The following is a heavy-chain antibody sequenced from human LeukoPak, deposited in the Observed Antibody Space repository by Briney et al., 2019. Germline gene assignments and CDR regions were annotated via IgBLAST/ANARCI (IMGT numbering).Heavy chain of an antibody. Sequence: SETLSLTCTVSGGSISSGDYYWSWICQPPGKGLEWIGYIYYSGSTYYNPSLKSRVTIPVDTSKNQFSLKLSSVTAADTAVYYCARFAYGDYEGAYYFDYWGQGTLVTVSS. J-gene: IGHJ4*02. CDR2: IYYSGST. CDR1: GGSISSGDYY. CDR3: ARFAYGDYEGAYYFDY. D-gene: IGHD4-17*01. V-gene: IGHV4-30-4*01.